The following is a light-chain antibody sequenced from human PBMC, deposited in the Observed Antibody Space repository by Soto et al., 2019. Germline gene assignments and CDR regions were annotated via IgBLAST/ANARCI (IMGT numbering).Light chain of an antibody. CDR3: QEYYSSLFA. CDR1: QSLLYSSNSKNY. V-gene: IGKV4-1*01. CDR2: WAS. J-gene: IGKJ5*01. Sequence: DIVMTQSPDSLAVSLGERATINCKSSQSLLYSSNSKNYFAWYQQKPGQPPKLLFYWASTRESGVPDRFSGSGSGTDFTLTISSLQAEDVAVYYCQEYYSSLFAFGQGTRLEIK.